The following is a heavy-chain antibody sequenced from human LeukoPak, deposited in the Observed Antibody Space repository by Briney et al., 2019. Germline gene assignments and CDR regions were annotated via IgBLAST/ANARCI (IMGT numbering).Heavy chain of an antibody. Sequence: SVKVSCKASGGTFSSYAISWVRQAPGQGLEWMGRIIPIFGTANYAQKFQGRVTITTDESTSTAYMELSSLRSEDTAVYYCARDPHPSYGQYLXDXXGQGXXVTV. J-gene: IGHJ4*02. CDR3: ARDPHPSYGQYLXDX. D-gene: IGHD5-18*01. CDR2: IIPIFGTA. CDR1: GGTFSSYA. V-gene: IGHV1-69*05.